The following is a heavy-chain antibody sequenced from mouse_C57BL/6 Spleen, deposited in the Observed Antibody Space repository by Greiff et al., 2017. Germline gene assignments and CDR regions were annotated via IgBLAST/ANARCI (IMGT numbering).Heavy chain of an antibody. CDR1: GYTFTSYW. V-gene: IGHV1-72*01. J-gene: IGHJ1*03. D-gene: IGHD2-2*01. CDR2: IVPNSGGT. CDR3: AREGFYYGYDGEGWYFDV. Sequence: QVQLQQPGAALVKPGASVKLSCKASGYTFTSYWMHWVKQRPGRGLEWIGRIVPNSGGTKYNEKFKSKATLTVDKPSSTAYMQLSSLTSEDSAVYYCAREGFYYGYDGEGWYFDVWGTGDTVTVSS.